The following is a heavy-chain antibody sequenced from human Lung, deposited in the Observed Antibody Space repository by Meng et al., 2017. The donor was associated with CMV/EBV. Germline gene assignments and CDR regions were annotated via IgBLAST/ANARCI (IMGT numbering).Heavy chain of an antibody. V-gene: IGHV4-34*01. Sequence: SETLSLTCAVYGGSFSGYYWSWIRQPPGKGLEWIGEINHSGSTNYNPSLKSRVTISVDTSKNQFSLKLSSVTAADTAVYYCARQDRVYFDYWGQGVLVTVSS. D-gene: IGHD2-15*01. J-gene: IGHJ4*02. CDR1: GGSFSGYY. CDR2: INHSGST. CDR3: ARQDRVYFDY.